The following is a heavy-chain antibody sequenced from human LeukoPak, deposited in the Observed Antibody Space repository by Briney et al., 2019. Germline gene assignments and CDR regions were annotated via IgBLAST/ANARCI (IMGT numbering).Heavy chain of an antibody. D-gene: IGHD2-2*01. J-gene: IGHJ4*02. V-gene: IGHV3-74*01. CDR2: IKYDGSTT. CDR1: GFTFSTYW. CDR3: ARGVPGFYYFDY. Sequence: GGSLRLSCAASGFTFSTYWMHWVRQTPGKGLVWFSRIKYDGSTTNYADSVKGRFTISRDNAENTLYLQMNSLRAEDTAVYFCARGVPGFYYFDYWGQGTLVTVSS.